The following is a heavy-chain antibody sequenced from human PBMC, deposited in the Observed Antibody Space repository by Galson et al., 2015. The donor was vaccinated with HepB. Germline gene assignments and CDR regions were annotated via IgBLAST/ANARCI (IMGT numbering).Heavy chain of an antibody. D-gene: IGHD6-19*01. CDR1: GFTFSYYA. J-gene: IGHJ4*02. CDR3: AKVFPEKTDGWYRQALYYLDS. V-gene: IGHV3-23*01. CDR2: ITPSGDNT. Sequence: SLRLSCAASGFTFSYYAMSWVRQPPGKGLEWISAITPSGDNTYSADSMNGRFTISRDNSRNTLFLQMNSLRAGDTAIYFCAKVFPEKTDGWYRQALYYLDSGGQGTRVTVSS.